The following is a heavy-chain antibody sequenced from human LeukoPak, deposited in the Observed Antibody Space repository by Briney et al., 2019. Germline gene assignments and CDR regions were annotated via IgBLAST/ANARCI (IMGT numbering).Heavy chain of an antibody. Sequence: GGSLRLSCAGSGFAFNDYGMSGVSQAPGKGLEWVAFRRHDGTNKFYADSVKGRFTISRDNSRNTLFLQMDSLSIEDTAVYFCAKEKVAYYSSAWAGLFDTGGQGALVTVSS. CDR2: RRHDGTNK. D-gene: IGHD6-19*01. V-gene: IGHV3-30*02. CDR1: GFAFNDYG. J-gene: IGHJ5*02. CDR3: AKEKVAYYSSAWAGLFDT.